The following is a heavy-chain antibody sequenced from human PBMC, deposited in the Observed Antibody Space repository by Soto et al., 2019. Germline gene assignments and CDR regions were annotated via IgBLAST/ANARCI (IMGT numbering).Heavy chain of an antibody. CDR1: GGSISSGYY. J-gene: IGHJ6*02. V-gene: IGHV4-31*03. Sequence: SETLSLTCTVSGGSISSGYYWSWIRQHPVKGLEWIGYIYYSGNTYYNPSLKSRVSISLDASKRQFSLKLDSVTAADTAVYYWARDQYDFRSGSDYYAMEVWGQGTKVTVSS. D-gene: IGHD3-3*01. CDR2: IYYSGNT. CDR3: ARDQYDFRSGSDYYAMEV.